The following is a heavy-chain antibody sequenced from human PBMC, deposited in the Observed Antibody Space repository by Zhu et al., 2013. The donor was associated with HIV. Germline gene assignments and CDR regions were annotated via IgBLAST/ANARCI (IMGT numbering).Heavy chain of an antibody. CDR3: ARDGGWELTHYYYGMDV. V-gene: IGHV1-2*02. J-gene: IGHJ6*02. CDR2: INPNSGGT. CDR1: GYTFTGYY. D-gene: IGHD1-26*01. Sequence: QVQLVQSGAEVKKPGASVKVSCKASGYTFTGYYMHWVRQAPGQGLEWMGWINPNSGGTNYAQKFQGRVTMTRDTSISTAYMELSRLRSDDTAVYYCARDGGWELTHYYYGMDVWGQGTTVTVSS.